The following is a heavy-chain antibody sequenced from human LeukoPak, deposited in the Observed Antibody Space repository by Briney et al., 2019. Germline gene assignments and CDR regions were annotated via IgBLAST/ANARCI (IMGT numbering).Heavy chain of an antibody. D-gene: IGHD5-12*01. Sequence: PSETLSLTCAVCGGSFSGYYWSWIRQPPGKGLEWIGEINHSGSTNYNPSLKSRVTISVDTSKNQFSLKLSSVTAADTAVYYCARAEGGYSGYDLSLFDYWGQGTLVTVSS. CDR3: ARAEGGYSGYDLSLFDY. J-gene: IGHJ4*02. V-gene: IGHV4-34*01. CDR1: GGSFSGYY. CDR2: INHSGST.